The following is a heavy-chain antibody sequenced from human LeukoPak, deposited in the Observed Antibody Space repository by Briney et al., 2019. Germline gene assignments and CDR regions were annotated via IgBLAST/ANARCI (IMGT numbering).Heavy chain of an antibody. D-gene: IGHD5-18*01. CDR3: ARGIYSYGSIYFDY. CDR2: MNPNSGNT. V-gene: IGHV1-8*01. Sequence: ASVKVSCKASGYTFTSYDINWVRQATGQGLEWMGWMNPNSGNTGYAQKFQGRVTMTRNTSISTAYMELSSLRSEDTAVYYCARGIYSYGSIYFDYWGQGTLVTVSS. CDR1: GYTFTSYD. J-gene: IGHJ4*02.